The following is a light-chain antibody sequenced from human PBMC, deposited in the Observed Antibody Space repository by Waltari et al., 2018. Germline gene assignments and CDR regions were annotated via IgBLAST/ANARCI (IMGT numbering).Light chain of an antibody. V-gene: IGLV2-23*02. CDR3: CSYVGSVV. CDR1: SSDVGRYNY. J-gene: IGLJ2*01. Sequence: QSALAQPASVSGSPGQAIPISCTGTSSDVGRYNYVPWYQQHPGNGPKLISYDVSERHSGVSNRFSGSKSGNTASLTISGLEAEDEADYYCCSYVGSVVFGGGTKLTVL. CDR2: DVS.